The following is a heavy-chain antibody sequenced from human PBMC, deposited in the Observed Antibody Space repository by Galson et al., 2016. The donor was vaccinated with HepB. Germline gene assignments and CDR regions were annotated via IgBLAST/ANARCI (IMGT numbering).Heavy chain of an antibody. CDR3: ARGDYGAYSPFGMDV. V-gene: IGHV3-33*01. J-gene: IGHJ6*02. Sequence: SLRLSCAASGFTFSSYGMHWVRQAPGKGLEWVALICYDGSNKYYADSVKDRFTISRDNSKNTVYLQMNSLRAEDTAVYYCARGDYGAYSPFGMDVWGQGTTVTVSS. D-gene: IGHD4-17*01. CDR2: ICYDGSNK. CDR1: GFTFSSYG.